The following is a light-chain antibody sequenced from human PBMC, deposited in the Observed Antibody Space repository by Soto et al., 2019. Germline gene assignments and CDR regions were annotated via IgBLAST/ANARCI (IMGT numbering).Light chain of an antibody. CDR1: QYISTW. J-gene: IGKJ2*01. V-gene: IGKV1-12*01. Sequence: DIQMTQSPSSVSASVGDRVTVTCRASQYISTWLAWYQQKPGKAPKLLIYGASSLQSGVPSRFSGSGSGTDFTLTISSLQPEDSATYYCQQANSFPRTFGQGTKLEIK. CDR2: GAS. CDR3: QQANSFPRT.